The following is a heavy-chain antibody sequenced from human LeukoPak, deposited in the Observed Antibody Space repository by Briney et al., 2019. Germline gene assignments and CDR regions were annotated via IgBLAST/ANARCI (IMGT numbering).Heavy chain of an antibody. J-gene: IGHJ4*02. D-gene: IGHD6-6*01. CDR1: GFTFSAYG. Sequence: GGSLRLSCAASGFTFSAYGMHWVRQSPGKGLEWVAVIWYDGSKKYYGDSVKGRFTISRDNSKNTLFLQMNSLRAEDTAVYYCARDPSFPYYFDSWGQGTLVTVPS. CDR3: ARDPSFPYYFDS. V-gene: IGHV3-33*01. CDR2: IWYDGSKK.